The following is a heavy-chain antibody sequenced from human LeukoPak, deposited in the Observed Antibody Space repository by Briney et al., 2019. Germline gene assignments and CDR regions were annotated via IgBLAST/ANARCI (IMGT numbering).Heavy chain of an antibody. V-gene: IGHV3-30-3*01. CDR3: ARTPGYCSSTSCIGEYFDL. CDR1: GFTFSSYA. J-gene: IGHJ2*01. CDR2: ISYDGSNK. Sequence: GRSLRLSCAASGFTFSSYAMHWVRQAPGKGLEWVAVISYDGSNKYYADSVKGRFTISRDNSKNTLYLQMNSLRAEDTAVYYCARTPGYCSSTSCIGEYFDLWGRGTLVTVSS. D-gene: IGHD2-2*01.